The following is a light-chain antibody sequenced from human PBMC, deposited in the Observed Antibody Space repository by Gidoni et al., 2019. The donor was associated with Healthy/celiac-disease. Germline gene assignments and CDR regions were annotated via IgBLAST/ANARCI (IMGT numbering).Light chain of an antibody. V-gene: IGKV3-15*01. J-gene: IGKJ1*01. CDR3: QXXNNXXXT. CDR2: GAS. Sequence: EIVMTQSPATLSVSPGERATLSCRASQSVSSNLAWYQQKPGQAPRLLIYGASTRATGIPARFSGSGSXTEFTXTISSLQSXDFAVXXCQXXNNXXXTFXQXTKVEIK. CDR1: QSVSSN.